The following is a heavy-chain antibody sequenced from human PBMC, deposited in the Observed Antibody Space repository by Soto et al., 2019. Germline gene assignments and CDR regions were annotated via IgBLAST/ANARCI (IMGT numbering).Heavy chain of an antibody. J-gene: IGHJ4*02. Sequence: ASVKVSCKASGYTFTGYYMHWVRQAPGQGLEWMGWINPNSGGTNYAQKFQGLVTMTRDTSISTAYMELSRLRSADTAMYYCARVKGFLEWLPWTYFDYWGQGTLVTVSS. CDR1: GYTFTGYY. D-gene: IGHD3-3*01. CDR2: INPNSGGT. CDR3: ARVKGFLEWLPWTYFDY. V-gene: IGHV1-2*04.